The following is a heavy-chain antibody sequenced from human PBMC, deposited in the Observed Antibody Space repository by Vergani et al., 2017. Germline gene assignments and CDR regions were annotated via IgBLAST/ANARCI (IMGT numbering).Heavy chain of an antibody. CDR3: ARDFNVCTNGVCYIERGWFDP. Sequence: QVQLVQSGAEVKKPGASVKVSCKASGYTFTGYYMHWVRQAPGQGLEWMGWINPNSGGTNYAQKFQGRVTMTRDTSISTAYMELSRLRSDDTAVYYCARDFNVCTNGVCYIERGWFDPWGQGTLVTVSS. CDR1: GYTFTGYY. CDR2: INPNSGGT. J-gene: IGHJ5*02. V-gene: IGHV1-2*02. D-gene: IGHD2-8*01.